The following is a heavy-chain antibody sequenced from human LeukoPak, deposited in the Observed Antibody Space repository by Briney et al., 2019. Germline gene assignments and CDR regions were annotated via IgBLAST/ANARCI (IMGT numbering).Heavy chain of an antibody. Sequence: GGSLRLSCAASGFTFSSYAMHWVRQAPGKGLEYVSAISSNGGSTYYANSVKGRFTISRDNSKNTLYLQMGSLRAEDMAVYYCARDVYYDSSGMDVWGKGPTVTVSS. CDR1: GFTFSSYA. CDR2: ISSNGGST. CDR3: ARDVYYDSSGMDV. J-gene: IGHJ6*04. D-gene: IGHD3-22*01. V-gene: IGHV3-64*01.